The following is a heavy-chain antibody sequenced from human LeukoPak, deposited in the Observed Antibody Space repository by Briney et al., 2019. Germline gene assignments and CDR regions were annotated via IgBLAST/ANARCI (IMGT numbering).Heavy chain of an antibody. CDR1: GASIDAYY. Sequence: SETLSLTCTVSGASIDAYYWSWIRQPAGKGLEWIGRLYTSGDTIYNPSLKSRVTMSVDRSKNQVSLKVISVTAADTAVYYCAKTSSGSYGGWFDPWGQGTLVTVSS. CDR3: AKTSSGSYGGWFDP. D-gene: IGHD1-26*01. V-gene: IGHV4-4*07. CDR2: LYTSGDT. J-gene: IGHJ5*02.